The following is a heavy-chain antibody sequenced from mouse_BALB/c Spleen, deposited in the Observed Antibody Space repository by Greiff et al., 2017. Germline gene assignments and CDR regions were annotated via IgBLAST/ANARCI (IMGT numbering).Heavy chain of an antibody. CDR1: GYSITSGYY. V-gene: IGHV3-6*02. CDR2: ISYDGSN. Sequence: EVKLMESGPGLVKPSQSLSLTCSVTGYSITSGYYWNWIRQFPGNKLEWMGYISYDGSNNYNPSLKNRISITRDTSKNQFFLKLNSVTTEDTATYYCAREAITTVVATDAMDYWGQGTSVTVSS. D-gene: IGHD1-1*01. CDR3: AREAITTVVATDAMDY. J-gene: IGHJ4*01.